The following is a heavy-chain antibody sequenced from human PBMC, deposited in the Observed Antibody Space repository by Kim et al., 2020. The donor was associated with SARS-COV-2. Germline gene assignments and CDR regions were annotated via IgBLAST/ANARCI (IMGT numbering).Heavy chain of an antibody. CDR3: AKDSW. Sequence: SGSGSSTYHADSVKGRFTISRDNSKNTLYLQMNSLRAEDTAVYYCAKDSWWGQGTLVTVSS. J-gene: IGHJ4*02. CDR2: SGSGSST. V-gene: IGHV3-23*01.